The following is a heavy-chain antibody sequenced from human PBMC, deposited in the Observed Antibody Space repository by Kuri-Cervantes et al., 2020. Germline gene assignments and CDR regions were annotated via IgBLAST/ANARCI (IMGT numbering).Heavy chain of an antibody. CDR3: ARGRITMVRGVILMDYFDY. D-gene: IGHD3-10*01. CDR1: AVTFSSYA. J-gene: IGHJ4*02. Sequence: GESLMISRAASAVTFSSYAMHWVPQAPGKGLEWVAVISYNGSNKYYADSVKGRFTISRDNSKNTLYLQMNSLRAEDTAVYYCARGRITMVRGVILMDYFDYWGQGTLVTVSS. V-gene: IGHV3-30-3*01. CDR2: ISYNGSNK.